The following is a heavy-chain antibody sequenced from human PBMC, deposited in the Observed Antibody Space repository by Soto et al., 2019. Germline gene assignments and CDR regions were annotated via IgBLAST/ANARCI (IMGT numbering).Heavy chain of an antibody. CDR3: VRNTCSSSWYRWFDP. CDR1: GFSFSNSD. Sequence: SXGCLRLSCAACGFSFSNSDMNWVRQAPGKGLEWVSGVSWNGSRTHYADSVKGRFIISRDNSRNFLYQQMNSLRPEDMAVYYCVRNTCSSSWYRWFDPWGQGTLVTVSS. V-gene: IGHV3-35*01. J-gene: IGHJ5*02. D-gene: IGHD6-13*01. CDR2: VSWNGSRT.